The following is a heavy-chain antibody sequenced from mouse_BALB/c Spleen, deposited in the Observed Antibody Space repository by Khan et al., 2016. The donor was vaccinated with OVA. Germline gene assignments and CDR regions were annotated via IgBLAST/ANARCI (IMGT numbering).Heavy chain of an antibody. CDR3: ARRDAFDY. CDR1: GFSFSGFG. J-gene: IGHJ2*01. CDR2: ISSGSSTI. V-gene: IGHV5-17*02. Sequence: EVELVESGGGLVQPGGSRKLSCAVSGFSFSGFGMHWVRQTPEKGLEWVAYISSGSSTIYYADKVKGRFTISRANPKNTLFLQRTSVRPEDTARYYCARRDAFDYWGQGTTLTVSA. D-gene: IGHD3-3*01.